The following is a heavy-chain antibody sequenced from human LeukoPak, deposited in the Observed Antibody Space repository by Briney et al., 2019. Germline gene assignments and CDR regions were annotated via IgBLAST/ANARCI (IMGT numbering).Heavy chain of an antibody. CDR1: GFTFSSYA. Sequence: GGSLRLSCAASGFTFSSYAMSWVRQAPGKGLEWVSAISGSGGSIYYADSVKGRFTISRDNSKNTLYLQMNSLRAEDTAVYYGVVARDDFDYWGQGTLVTVSS. CDR3: VVARDDFDY. CDR2: ISGSGGSI. D-gene: IGHD2-2*01. V-gene: IGHV3-23*01. J-gene: IGHJ4*02.